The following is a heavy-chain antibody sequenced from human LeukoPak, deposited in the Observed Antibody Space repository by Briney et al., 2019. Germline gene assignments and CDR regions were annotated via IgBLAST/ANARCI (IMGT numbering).Heavy chain of an antibody. J-gene: IGHJ4*02. Sequence: SETLSLTCTVSGGSISNTNYYWAWIRQPPGKGLEWIASIYYSGSTYYNPSLKSRVTISVDTSRNQFSLKLSSVTAADTAVYYCASLAVAGLSEGYWGQGTLVIVSS. D-gene: IGHD6-19*01. V-gene: IGHV4-39*01. CDR3: ASLAVAGLSEGY. CDR2: IYYSGST. CDR1: GGSISNTNYY.